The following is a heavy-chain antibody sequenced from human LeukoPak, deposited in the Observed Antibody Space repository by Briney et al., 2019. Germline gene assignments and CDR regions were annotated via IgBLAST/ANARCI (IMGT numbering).Heavy chain of an antibody. CDR2: ISYDGSNK. CDR1: GFTFSSYA. D-gene: IGHD4-17*01. CDR3: ARDNAGYGDPWANAFDI. Sequence: GRSLRLSCAASGFTFSSYAMHWVRQAPGKGLEWVAVISYDGSNKYYADSVKGRFTISRDNSKNTLYLQMNSLRAEDTAVYYCARDNAGYGDPWANAFDIWGQGTMVTVSS. J-gene: IGHJ3*02. V-gene: IGHV3-30*04.